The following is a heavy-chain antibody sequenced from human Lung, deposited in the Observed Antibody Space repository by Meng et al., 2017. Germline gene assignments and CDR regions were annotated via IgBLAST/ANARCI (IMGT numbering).Heavy chain of an antibody. CDR3: VSERVGVSFDY. CDR1: GYTFTTYG. V-gene: IGHV1-18*01. CDR2: ISAYNGNT. J-gene: IGHJ4*02. Sequence: QVQVVQSGAEVKEPGASVTVSSKASGYTFTTYGLSWVRQAPGQGLEWMGWISAYNGNTKYAQKVQGRVTMTRDTSTTTAYMELRNLRSDDTAVYYCVSERVGVSFDYWGQGTLVTVSS.